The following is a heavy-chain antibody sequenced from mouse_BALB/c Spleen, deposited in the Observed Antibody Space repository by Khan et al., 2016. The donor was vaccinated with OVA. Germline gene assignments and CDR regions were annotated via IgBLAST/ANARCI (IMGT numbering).Heavy chain of an antibody. CDR1: GYTFTSYT. J-gene: IGHJ3*01. V-gene: IGHV1-4*01. D-gene: IGHD2-14*01. Sequence: QVRLQQSGAELARPGASVKMSCKASGYTFTSYTIHWVRQRPGQALEWIGHINPSNNYTNYNQNFKDKATLIVDKSSSTAYMQLSSLTSEDSAVXCGVREGAYDRSDGWFAYWGQGTLVTVSA. CDR3: VREGAYDRSDGWFAY. CDR2: INPSNNYT.